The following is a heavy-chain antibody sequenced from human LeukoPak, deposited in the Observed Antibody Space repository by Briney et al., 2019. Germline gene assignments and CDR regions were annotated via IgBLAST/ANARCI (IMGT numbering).Heavy chain of an antibody. D-gene: IGHD1-26*01. J-gene: IGHJ4*02. V-gene: IGHV4-59*12. CDR3: ARGGSFSGAANSGSYYGFDY. Sequence: SETLSLTCAVSGGSISRYYWTWIRQPPGKGLEWIGYIYYSGSTNYNPSLKSRVTISVDMSKNQFSLKLSSVTAANTAVYYCARGGSFSGAANSGSYYGFDYWGQGTLVTVSS. CDR1: GGSISRYY. CDR2: IYYSGST.